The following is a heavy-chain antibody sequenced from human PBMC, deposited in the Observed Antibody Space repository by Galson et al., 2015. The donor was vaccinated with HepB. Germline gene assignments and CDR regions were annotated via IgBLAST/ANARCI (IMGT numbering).Heavy chain of an antibody. V-gene: IGHV3-21*01. CDR2: ISSSSSYI. CDR1: GFTFSSYS. D-gene: IGHD4-17*01. CDR3: ASEPMTTVTTFDY. J-gene: IGHJ4*02. Sequence: SLRLSCAASGFTFSSYSMNWVRQAPGKGLEWVSSISSSSSYIYYADSVKGRFTISRDNAKNSLYLQMNSLRAEDTAVYYCASEPMTTVTTFDYWGQGTLVTVSS.